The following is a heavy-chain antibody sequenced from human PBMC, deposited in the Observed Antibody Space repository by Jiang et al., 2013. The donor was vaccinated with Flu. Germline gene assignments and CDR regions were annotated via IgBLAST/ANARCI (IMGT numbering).Heavy chain of an antibody. V-gene: IGHV7-4-1*02. CDR3: ARSGWELLGIPGGSLLE. J-gene: IGHJ4*02. D-gene: IGHD1-26*01. CDR1: GYTFTSYA. Sequence: QSGSELKKPGASVTVSCKASGYTFTSYAMNWVRQAPGQGLEWMGWINTNTGNPTYAQGFTGRFVFSLDTSVSTAYLQISSLKAEDTAVYYCARSGWELLGIPGGSLLEWGQGTLVTVSS. CDR2: INTNTGNP.